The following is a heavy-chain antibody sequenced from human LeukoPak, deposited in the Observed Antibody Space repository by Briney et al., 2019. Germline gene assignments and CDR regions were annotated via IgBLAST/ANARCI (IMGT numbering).Heavy chain of an antibody. CDR1: GLTLSNYW. CDR3: AARSSGKPYI. Sequence: GGALRLSCTASGLTLSNYWMIWVRQAPGKGLQWVAKIKQDGSEKYYVDSVKGRFTISRDNAENSLYLQMNSLRVEDTAVYYFAARSSGKPYIWGQGTLVTVPS. CDR2: IKQDGSEK. D-gene: IGHD1-26*01. V-gene: IGHV3-7*03. J-gene: IGHJ4*02.